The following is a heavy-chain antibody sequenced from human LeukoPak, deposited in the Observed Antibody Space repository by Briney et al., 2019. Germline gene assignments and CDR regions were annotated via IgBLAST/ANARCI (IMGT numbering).Heavy chain of an antibody. CDR3: ARDGPAAGLYFDY. CDR1: GFTFSDYY. J-gene: IGHJ4*02. Sequence: PGGSLRLSCAASGFTFSDYYMSWIRQAPGKGLEWVSHISDSGRTIYYADSVKGRFTISRDNAKNSLYLQMNSLRAEDTAIYYCARDGPAAGLYFDYWGQGTLVTVSS. D-gene: IGHD6-13*01. CDR2: ISDSGRTI. V-gene: IGHV3-11*01.